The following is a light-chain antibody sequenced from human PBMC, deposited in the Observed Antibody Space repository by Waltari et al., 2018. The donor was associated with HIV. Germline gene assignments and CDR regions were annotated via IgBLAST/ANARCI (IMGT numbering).Light chain of an antibody. CDR3: AAWDDSLNGYV. V-gene: IGLV1-44*01. CDR1: SSNIGRNS. CDR2: GDD. Sequence: QSVLTQPPSASGTPGPRVTISCSGSSSNIGRNSVNWYQQLPGPAPKLLIYGDDQRPSGVPDRFSGSKSGTSASLAISGPQSEDEAVYFCAAWDDSLNGYVFGAGTKVTVL. J-gene: IGLJ1*01.